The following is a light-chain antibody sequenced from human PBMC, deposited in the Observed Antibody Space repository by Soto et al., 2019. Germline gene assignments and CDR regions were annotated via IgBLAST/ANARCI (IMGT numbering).Light chain of an antibody. Sequence: DIQMTQSPSTLSASVGDRVTITCRASQSISSWLAWYQQKSGKAPKVLIYDASRLESGVPSRFSGSGSGTEFTLTISILQPDDFATYYCQQYNSYSWTFGQGTKVEIK. CDR3: QQYNSYSWT. V-gene: IGKV1-5*01. J-gene: IGKJ1*01. CDR2: DAS. CDR1: QSISSW.